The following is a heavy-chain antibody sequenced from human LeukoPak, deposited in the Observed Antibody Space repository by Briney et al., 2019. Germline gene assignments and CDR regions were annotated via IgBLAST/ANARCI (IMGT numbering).Heavy chain of an antibody. D-gene: IGHD1-26*01. CDR3: AKYGPQDSGSSHFDY. CDR1: GFTFSSYA. V-gene: IGHV3-23*01. J-gene: IGHJ4*02. CDR2: IRDGGSST. Sequence: GGALRLSCAASGFTFSSYAMSWVRQAPGKGLEWVSAIRDGGSSTHYADSVKGRFTTSKDNSKNTLFLQMNSLRAEDTAIYYCAKYGPQDSGSSHFDYWGQGALVTVSS.